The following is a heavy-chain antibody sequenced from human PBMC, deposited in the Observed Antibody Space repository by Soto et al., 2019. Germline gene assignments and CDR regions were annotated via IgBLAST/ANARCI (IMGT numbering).Heavy chain of an antibody. J-gene: IGHJ6*03. CDR3: ARGPGSWYYYYMDV. CDR2: MNPNSGNT. CDR1: GYTFTSYD. Sequence: QVPLVQSGAEVKKPGASVKVSCKASGYTFTSYDINWVRQATGQGLEWMGWMNPNSGNTGYAQKFQGRVTMTSNTSISTAYMELSSLRSEDTAVYYCARGPGSWYYYYMDVWGKGTTVTVSS. V-gene: IGHV1-8*01. D-gene: IGHD6-13*01.